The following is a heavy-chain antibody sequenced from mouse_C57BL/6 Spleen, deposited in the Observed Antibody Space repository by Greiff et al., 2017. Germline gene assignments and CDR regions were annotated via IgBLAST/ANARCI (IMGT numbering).Heavy chain of an antibody. CDR1: GYAFSSSW. CDR3: ARSAYYDYDDGFAY. V-gene: IGHV1-82*01. D-gene: IGHD2-4*01. J-gene: IGHJ3*01. CDR2: IYPGDGDT. Sequence: QVQLQQSGPELVKPGASVKISCKASGYAFSSSWMNWVKQRPGKGLEWIGRIYPGDGDTNYNGKFKGKATLTADKSSSTAYMQLSSLTSEDSAVYFGARSAYYDYDDGFAYWGQGTLVTVSA.